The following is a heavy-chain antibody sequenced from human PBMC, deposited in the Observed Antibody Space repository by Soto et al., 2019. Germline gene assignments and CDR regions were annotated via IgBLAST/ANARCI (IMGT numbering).Heavy chain of an antibody. CDR3: ARGFGRFSSFAGYFDY. CDR1: GYTFTSYA. J-gene: IGHJ4*02. D-gene: IGHD3-10*01. V-gene: IGHV1-3*01. CDR2: INAGNGNT. Sequence: ASVKISCKASGYTFTSYAMHWVRQAPGQRLEWMGWINAGNGNTKYSQKFQGRVTITRDTSASTAYMELSSLRSEDTAVYYCARGFGRFSSFAGYFDYWGQGTLVTVSS.